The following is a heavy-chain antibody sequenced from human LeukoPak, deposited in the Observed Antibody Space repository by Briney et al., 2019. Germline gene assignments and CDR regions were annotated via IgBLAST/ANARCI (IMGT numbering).Heavy chain of an antibody. D-gene: IGHD3-9*01. CDR3: ARDRPHYDILTGYSPGAFDI. CDR1: GFTLSSYS. Sequence: GGSLRLFCAASGFTLSSYSMSWVRQAPGKGLEWVSSIRGSGTGTHHADSVKGRFTISRDNSKNTLYLQMNSLRAEDTAVYYCARDRPHYDILTGYSPGAFDIWGQGTTVTVSS. CDR2: IRGSGTGT. J-gene: IGHJ3*02. V-gene: IGHV3-23*01.